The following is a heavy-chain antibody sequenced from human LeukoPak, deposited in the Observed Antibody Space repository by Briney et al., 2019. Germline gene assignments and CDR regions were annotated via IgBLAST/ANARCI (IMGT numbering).Heavy chain of an antibody. CDR2: ITSSSSTI. Sequence: PGGSLRLSCAASGFIFSSYSMNWVRQAPGKGLEWVSYITSSSSTIYYADSVKGRFTISRDNAKNSLYLQMNSLRAGDTAVYYCARAGDYYDYWGQGTLVTVSS. J-gene: IGHJ4*02. CDR1: GFIFSSYS. V-gene: IGHV3-48*01. D-gene: IGHD4-17*01. CDR3: ARAGDYYDY.